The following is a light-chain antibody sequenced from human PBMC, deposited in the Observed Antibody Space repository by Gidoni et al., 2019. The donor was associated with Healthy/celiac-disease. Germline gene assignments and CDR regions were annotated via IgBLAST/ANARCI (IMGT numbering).Light chain of an antibody. CDR1: SRDVGGYNY. V-gene: IGLV2-14*01. J-gene: IGLJ2*01. CDR3: SSYTSSSTLDVV. CDR2: AVS. Sequence: QSALTQPASVSGSPGQSITISCTGTSRDVGGYNYVSWYHQHPGKAPKLIIYAVSNRPSGVSNRFSGSKSGNTASLTISGLQAEDEADYYCSSYTSSSTLDVVFGGGTKLTVL.